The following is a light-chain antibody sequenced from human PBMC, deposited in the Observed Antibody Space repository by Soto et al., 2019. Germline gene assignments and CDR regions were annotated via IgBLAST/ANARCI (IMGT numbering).Light chain of an antibody. CDR3: SSYTSSSTPVV. V-gene: IGLV1-40*01. CDR2: GNS. CDR1: SSNIGATYD. J-gene: IGLJ2*01. Sequence: QSVLTQPPSVSGAPGQRVTISCTGSSSNIGATYDVQWYQQLPGTAPKLLIYGNSNRPSGVPDRFSGSKSGNTASLTISGLQAEDEADYYCSSYTSSSTPVVFGGGTKLTVL.